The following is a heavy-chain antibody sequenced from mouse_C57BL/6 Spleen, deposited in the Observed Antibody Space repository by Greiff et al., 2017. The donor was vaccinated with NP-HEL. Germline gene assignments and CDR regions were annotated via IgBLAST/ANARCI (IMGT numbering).Heavy chain of an antibody. V-gene: IGHV6-3*01. CDR3: KEGDGYFWFAY. Sequence: EVKLEESGGGLVQPGGSMTLSCVASGFTFSNYWMNWVRQSPEKGLEWVAQIRLKSDNDATHYAGSVKGRFTISRDDSKSSVYLQMNNLRAEDTGIYYCKEGDGYFWFAYWGQVTLVTVSA. J-gene: IGHJ3*01. D-gene: IGHD2-3*01. CDR2: IRLKSDNDAT. CDR1: GFTFSNYW.